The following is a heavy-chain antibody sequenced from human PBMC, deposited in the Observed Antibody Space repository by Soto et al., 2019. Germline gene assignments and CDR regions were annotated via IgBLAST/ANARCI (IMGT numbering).Heavy chain of an antibody. D-gene: IGHD6-13*01. J-gene: IGHJ4*02. CDR1: GFSFSDYY. V-gene: IGHV3-23*01. Sequence: PGGSLRLSCAASGFSFSDYYMSWIRQAPGKGLEWVSSISPSGGSTYYQDSVKGRFTISRDNSKNTLYLQMNSLRAEDTAVYYCAREEMYSSSWYPDYWGQGTLVTVSS. CDR2: ISPSGGST. CDR3: AREEMYSSSWYPDY.